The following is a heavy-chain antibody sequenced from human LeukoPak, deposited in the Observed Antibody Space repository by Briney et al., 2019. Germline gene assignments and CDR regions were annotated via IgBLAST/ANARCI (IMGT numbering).Heavy chain of an antibody. CDR2: IYTSGST. D-gene: IGHD3-22*01. CDR1: GGSISSGSYY. J-gene: IGHJ6*03. Sequence: PSETLSLTCTVSGGSISSGSYYWSWIRQPAGKGLEWIGRIYTSGSTNYNPSLKSRVTISVDTSKNQFSLKLSSVTAADTAVYYCARSQGPMDYDSSGPYYYYYYMDVWGKGTTVTISS. CDR3: ARSQGPMDYDSSGPYYYYYYMDV. V-gene: IGHV4-61*02.